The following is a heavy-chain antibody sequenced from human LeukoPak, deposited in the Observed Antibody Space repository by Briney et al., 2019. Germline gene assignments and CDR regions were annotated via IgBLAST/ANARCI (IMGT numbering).Heavy chain of an antibody. D-gene: IGHD6-6*01. CDR2: IYHSGST. J-gene: IGHJ4*02. V-gene: IGHV4-38-2*02. CDR3: ARDLGIAARPDY. CDR1: GYSISSGYY. Sequence: SETLSLTCTVSGYSISSGYYWGWIRQPPGKGLEWIGSIYHSGSTYYNPSLKSRVTISVGTSKNQFSLKLSSVTAADTAVYYCARDLGIAARPDYWGQGTLVTVSS.